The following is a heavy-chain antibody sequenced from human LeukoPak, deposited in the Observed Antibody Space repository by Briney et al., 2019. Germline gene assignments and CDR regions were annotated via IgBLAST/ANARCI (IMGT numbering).Heavy chain of an antibody. V-gene: IGHV1-2*02. CDR2: INPKNDVT. CDR1: GYTFSGYY. CDR3: AREGVAAAFDY. Sequence: ASVKVSCKASGYTFSGYYVHWVRQAPGQGLEWLGWINPKNDVTKNAQNFQGRVTMTRDTFTSTAYMELSSLRSDDTAIYYCAREGVAAAFDYWGQGTLVTVSS. D-gene: IGHD2-2*01. J-gene: IGHJ4*02.